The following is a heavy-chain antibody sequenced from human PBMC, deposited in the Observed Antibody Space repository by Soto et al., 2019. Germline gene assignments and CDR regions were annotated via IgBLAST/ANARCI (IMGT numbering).Heavy chain of an antibody. J-gene: IGHJ3*02. CDR2: ISSSSSYI. CDR1: GFTFSSYS. D-gene: IGHD3-22*01. V-gene: IGHV3-21*01. Sequence: EVQLVESWGGLVKPGGSLRLSCAASGFTFSSYSMNWVRQAPGKGLEWVSSISSSSSYIYYADSVKGRFTISRDNAKNSLYLQMNSLRAEDTAVYYCARYDYDSSGYPAFDIWGQGTMVTVSS. CDR3: ARYDYDSSGYPAFDI.